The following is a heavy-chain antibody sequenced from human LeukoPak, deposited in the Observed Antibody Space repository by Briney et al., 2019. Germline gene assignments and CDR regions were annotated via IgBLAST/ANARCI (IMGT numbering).Heavy chain of an antibody. CDR3: AREPNYCSSTSCYLLNWFDP. V-gene: IGHV4-61*02. CDR2: IYTSGST. D-gene: IGHD2-2*01. Sequence: PSETLSLTCTVSGGSISSGSYYWSWIPQPAGKGLEWIGRIYTSGSTNYNPSLKSQVTISVDTSKNQFSLKLSSVTAADTAVYYCAREPNYCSSTSCYLLNWFDPWGQGTLVTVSS. J-gene: IGHJ5*02. CDR1: GGSISSGSYY.